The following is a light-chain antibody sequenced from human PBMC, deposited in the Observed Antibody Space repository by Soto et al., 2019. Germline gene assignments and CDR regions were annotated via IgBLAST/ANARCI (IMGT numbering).Light chain of an antibody. CDR1: SSDVGSFVY. V-gene: IGLV2-8*01. Sequence: QSVLIQPPSASGSPGQSVTISCTGTSSDVGSFVYVSWYQQHPGKAPKLIIYEVNKRPSGVPDRFSGSKSGSAASLTVSGLQADDEADYYCSTYAGINNVLFGGGTKLTV. CDR3: STYAGINNVL. J-gene: IGLJ3*02. CDR2: EVN.